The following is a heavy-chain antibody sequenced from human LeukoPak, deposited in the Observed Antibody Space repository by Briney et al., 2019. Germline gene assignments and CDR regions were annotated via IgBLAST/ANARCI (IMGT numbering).Heavy chain of an antibody. CDR2: ISAYNGNT. D-gene: IGHD2-2*01. J-gene: IGHJ6*03. V-gene: IGHV1-18*01. CDR1: GYTFASYV. Sequence: VASVKVSCKASGYTFASYVFSWVRQAPGQGLEWMGSISAYNGNTNYAQKLQGRVTMTTDTSTSTAYMELSSLRSEDTAVYYCARADCSSTSCYGLLYYYYMDVWGKGTTVTVSS. CDR3: ARADCSSTSCYGLLYYYYMDV.